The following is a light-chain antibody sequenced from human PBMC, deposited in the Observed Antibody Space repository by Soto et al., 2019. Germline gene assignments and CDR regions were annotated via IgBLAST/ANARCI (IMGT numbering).Light chain of an antibody. CDR3: QQYGSSPPT. J-gene: IGKJ1*01. CDR1: QSVSSSY. Sequence: EILLTQSPGTLSLSPGERATLSCRASQSVSSSYLAWYQQKPGQAPRLLIYGASSRATGIPDRFSGSGSGTDFTLTISRLEPEDFAVYYCQQYGSSPPTFGQGTKVAIK. CDR2: GAS. V-gene: IGKV3-20*01.